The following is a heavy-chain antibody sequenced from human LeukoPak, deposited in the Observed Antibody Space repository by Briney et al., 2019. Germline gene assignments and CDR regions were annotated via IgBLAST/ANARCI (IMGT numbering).Heavy chain of an antibody. CDR2: IKQDRSET. J-gene: IGHJ4*02. CDR3: ARRFISHSTSYYYGSGRSSYSNFDY. CDR1: GCTFSSYW. Sequence: PAGSLRLSCAASGCTFSSYWMSWVRQAPGEGLEWVANIKQDRSETYYVDSVKGRFTISIDNAKNSLYLQMNSLRAEDTAVYYCARRFISHSTSYYYGSGRSSYSNFDYWGQGTLVTVSS. D-gene: IGHD3-10*01. V-gene: IGHV3-7*01.